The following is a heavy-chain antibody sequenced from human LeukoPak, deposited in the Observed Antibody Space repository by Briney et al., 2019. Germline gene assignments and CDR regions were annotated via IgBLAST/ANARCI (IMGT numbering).Heavy chain of an antibody. CDR3: ARGGLGWLSY. Sequence: GGSLRLSCAASGFTFSSYSMNWVRQAPGKGLEWVSFISSSSSPIYYADSVKGRFTISRDNAKNSVSLQMNSLSDEDTAVYYCARGGLGWLSYWGQGTLVTVSP. D-gene: IGHD6-19*01. CDR2: ISSSSSPI. CDR1: GFTFSSYS. V-gene: IGHV3-48*02. J-gene: IGHJ4*02.